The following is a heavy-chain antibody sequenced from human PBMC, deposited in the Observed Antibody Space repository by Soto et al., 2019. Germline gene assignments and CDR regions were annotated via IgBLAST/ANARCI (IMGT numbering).Heavy chain of an antibody. D-gene: IGHD6-19*01. Sequence: QVQLVQAGAEVKKPGASVKVSCKASGYTFTSYDINWVRQATGQGLEWMGWMNPNSGNTGYAQKFQGRVTMTRNTSIRTAYMELSSLRYEDTAVYYCARDISVWYLAFDIWGQGTMVTVSS. V-gene: IGHV1-8*01. CDR3: ARDISVWYLAFDI. CDR2: MNPNSGNT. J-gene: IGHJ3*02. CDR1: GYTFTSYD.